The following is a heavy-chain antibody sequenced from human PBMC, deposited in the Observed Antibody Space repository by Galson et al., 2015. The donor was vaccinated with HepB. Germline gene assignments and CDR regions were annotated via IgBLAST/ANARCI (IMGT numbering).Heavy chain of an antibody. CDR2: ISSSSSYI. D-gene: IGHD6-19*01. Sequence: SLRLSCAASGFTFSSYSMNWVRQAPGKGLEWVSSISSSSSYIYYADSVKGRFTISRDNAKNSLYLQMNSLRAEDTAVYYCAPLAVDPYGMDVWGQGTMVTVSS. V-gene: IGHV3-21*01. CDR3: APLAVDPYGMDV. CDR1: GFTFSSYS. J-gene: IGHJ6*02.